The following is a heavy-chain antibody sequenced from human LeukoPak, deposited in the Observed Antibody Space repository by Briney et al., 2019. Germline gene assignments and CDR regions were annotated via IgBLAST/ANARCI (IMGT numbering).Heavy chain of an antibody. CDR2: IDKKDNFYAT. CDR1: GFTFSGSA. J-gene: IGHJ5*02. D-gene: IGHD1-26*01. Sequence: AGGSLRLSCAASGFTFSGSAIHWVRQSSGKGLEWVGHIDKKDNFYATTSAASVTGRFAISRDDSKNTAYLQMNSLKTEDTALYYCTRDSGTYNWLDPWGQGTPVAVSS. CDR3: TRDSGTYNWLDP. V-gene: IGHV3-73*01.